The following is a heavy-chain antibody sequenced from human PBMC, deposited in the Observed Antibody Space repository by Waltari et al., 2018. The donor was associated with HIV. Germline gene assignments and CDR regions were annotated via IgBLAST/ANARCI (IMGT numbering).Heavy chain of an antibody. CDR2: ISGYNGDT. Sequence: QVHLVQSGAALRKPGASVTVACKVSGYPFRNFGFTWVRQAPGQGLEWMGWISGYNGDTKYAQKVRGRVTMTTDTSTSTAYLEMGSLRFDDTAVYYCARDHYYGSSGYYSDYWGQGTLVTVSS. D-gene: IGHD3-22*01. CDR3: ARDHYYGSSGYYSDY. J-gene: IGHJ4*02. CDR1: GYPFRNFG. V-gene: IGHV1-18*01.